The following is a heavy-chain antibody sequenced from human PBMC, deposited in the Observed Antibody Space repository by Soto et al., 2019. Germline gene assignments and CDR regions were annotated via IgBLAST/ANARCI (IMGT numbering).Heavy chain of an antibody. J-gene: IGHJ6*02. CDR2: IYWDEDK. Sequence: QITLKESGPTLVKPTQTLTLTFTLSGFSLSTSGVGVGWIRQPPGKALEWLALIYWDEDKRYSPSLKSRLTITKDTSTNEVVLTMTNMDPVDTGTYYCAHKGGRGAGMDVWGQGATVTVSS. CDR1: GFSLSTSGVG. D-gene: IGHD2-15*01. CDR3: AHKGGRGAGMDV. V-gene: IGHV2-5*02.